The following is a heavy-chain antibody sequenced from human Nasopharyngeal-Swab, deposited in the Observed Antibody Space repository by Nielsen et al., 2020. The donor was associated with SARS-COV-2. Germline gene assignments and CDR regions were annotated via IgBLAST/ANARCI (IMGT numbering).Heavy chain of an antibody. CDR2: ISSSSSYI. Sequence: WIRQPPGKGLEWVSSISSSSSYIYYADSVKGRFTISRDNAKNSLYLQMNSLRAEDTAVYYCASNPAMVRAVKDYWGQGTLVT. V-gene: IGHV3-21*01. D-gene: IGHD3-10*01. J-gene: IGHJ4*02. CDR3: ASNPAMVRAVKDY.